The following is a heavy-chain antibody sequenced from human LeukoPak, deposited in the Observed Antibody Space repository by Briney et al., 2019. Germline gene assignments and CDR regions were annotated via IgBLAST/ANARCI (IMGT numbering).Heavy chain of an antibody. D-gene: IGHD1-20*01. CDR3: ARGRGPNWNNRFDP. CDR2: ISAYNANT. V-gene: IGHV1-18*01. CDR1: GYTFTSYG. J-gene: IGHJ5*02. Sequence: ASVKVSCKASGYTFTSYGISWVRQAPGQGLEWMGWISAYNANTTYAQKLQGRVAMTTDTSTSTAYMELRSLRSDDTAVYYCARGRGPNWNNRFDPWGQGTLVTVSS.